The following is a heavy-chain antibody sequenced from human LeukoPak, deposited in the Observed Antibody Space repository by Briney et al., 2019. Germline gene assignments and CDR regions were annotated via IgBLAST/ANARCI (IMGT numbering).Heavy chain of an antibody. CDR2: INPNSGGT. CDR3: ARAAEACSSTSCYGNWFDP. V-gene: IGHV1-2*02. J-gene: IGHJ5*02. D-gene: IGHD2-2*01. CDR1: GYTFTAYY. Sequence: ASVKVSCKASGYTFTAYYMHWVRQAPGQGLEWVGWINPNSGGTNYAQKFQGRVTMTRDTSTSTVYMELSSLRSEDTAVYYCARAAEACSSTSCYGNWFDPWGQGTLVTVSS.